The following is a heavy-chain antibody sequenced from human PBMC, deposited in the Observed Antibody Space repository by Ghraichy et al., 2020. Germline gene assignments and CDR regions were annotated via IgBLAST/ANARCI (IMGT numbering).Heavy chain of an antibody. CDR2: MYYSGTT. CDR3: ARAGGRSVAPWDAFDI. Sequence: SETLSLTCTVSGDSISRGYYYWAWIRQHPGKGLEWIGYMYYSGTTYYNPSLKSRLTISGHTSKNQFSLNLNSVTAADTAVYYCARAGGRSVAPWDAFDIWGQGTMVTVSS. CDR1: GDSISRGYYY. J-gene: IGHJ3*02. D-gene: IGHD3-16*01. V-gene: IGHV4-31*03.